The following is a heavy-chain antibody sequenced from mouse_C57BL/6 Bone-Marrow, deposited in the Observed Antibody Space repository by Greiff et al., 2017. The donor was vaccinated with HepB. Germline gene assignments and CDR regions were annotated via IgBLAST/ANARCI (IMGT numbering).Heavy chain of an antibody. CDR3: ARIHYYGSSYEDY. J-gene: IGHJ2*01. V-gene: IGHV1-52*01. Sequence: VKLSCKASGYTFTSYWMHWVKQRPIQGLEWIGNIDPSDSETHYNQKFKDKATLTVDKSSSTAYMQLSSLTSEDSAVYYCARIHYYGSSYEDYWGQGTTLTVSS. CDR2: IDPSDSET. CDR1: GYTFTSYW. D-gene: IGHD1-1*01.